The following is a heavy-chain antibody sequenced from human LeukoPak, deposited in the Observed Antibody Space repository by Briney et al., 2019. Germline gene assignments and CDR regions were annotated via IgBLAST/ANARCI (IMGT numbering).Heavy chain of an antibody. V-gene: IGHV3-30-3*01. Sequence: PGRSLRLSCAASGFTFSSYAMHWVRQAPGKGLEWVAVISYDGSNKYYADSVKGRFTISRDNSKNTLYLQMNSLRAEDTAVYYCALPYSGREGYFDYWGQGTLVTVSS. CDR3: ALPYSGREGYFDY. CDR1: GFTFSSYA. CDR2: ISYDGSNK. D-gene: IGHD1-26*01. J-gene: IGHJ4*02.